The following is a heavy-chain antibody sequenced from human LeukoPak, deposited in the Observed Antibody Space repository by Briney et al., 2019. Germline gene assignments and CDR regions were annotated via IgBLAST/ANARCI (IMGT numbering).Heavy chain of an antibody. V-gene: IGHV4-39*01. D-gene: IGHD3-10*01. CDR1: GGSISSSSYY. CDR3: ARHKTYYYGSGSYHKGPDFDY. J-gene: IGHJ4*02. Sequence: PSETLSLTCTVSGGSISSSSYYWGWIRQPPGKGLEWIGSIYYSGSTYYNPSLKSRVTISVDTSKNQFSLKLSSVTAADTAVYYCARHKTYYYGSGSYHKGPDFDYWGQGTLVTVSS. CDR2: IYYSGST.